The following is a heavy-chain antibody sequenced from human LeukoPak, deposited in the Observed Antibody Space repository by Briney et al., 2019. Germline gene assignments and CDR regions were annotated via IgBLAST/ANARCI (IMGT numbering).Heavy chain of an antibody. CDR3: AKKGNPVRWYFDL. J-gene: IGHJ2*01. CDR1: GFTFSSYA. D-gene: IGHD3-10*02. CDR2: ISGSGGST. Sequence: GGSLRLSCAASGFTFSSYAMSWVRQAPGKGLEGVSAISGSGGSTYYADSVKGRFTISRDNSKNTLYLQMTSLRAEDTAVYYCAKKGNPVRWYFDLWGRGTLVTVSS. V-gene: IGHV3-23*01.